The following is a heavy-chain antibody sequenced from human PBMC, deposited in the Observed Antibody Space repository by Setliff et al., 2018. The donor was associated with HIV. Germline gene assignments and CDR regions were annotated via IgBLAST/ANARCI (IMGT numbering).Heavy chain of an antibody. Sequence: SVKVSCKASGGTFSYYTFTWVRQAPGQGLEWLGRIVPLLGVPDYAQKFQGRVTFTADRSTSTAYMELSSLRSEATAVYYCARVNSDAFDVWGQGTKVTVSS. CDR2: IVPLLGVP. CDR1: GGTFSYYT. V-gene: IGHV1-69*02. CDR3: ARVNSDAFDV. J-gene: IGHJ3*01.